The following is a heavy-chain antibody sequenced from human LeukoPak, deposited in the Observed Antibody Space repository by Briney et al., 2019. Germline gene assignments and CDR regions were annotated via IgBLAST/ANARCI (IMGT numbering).Heavy chain of an antibody. J-gene: IGHJ4*02. Sequence: SETLSLTCTVSGGSISSYYWSWIRQPPGQGLEWIGYIYYSGSTNYNPSLKSRVTISVDTSKNQFSLKLSSVTAADTAVYYCASSHCSSTSCPFDYWGQGTLVTVSS. D-gene: IGHD2-2*01. CDR1: GGSISSYY. CDR2: IYYSGST. V-gene: IGHV4-59*01. CDR3: ASSHCSSTSCPFDY.